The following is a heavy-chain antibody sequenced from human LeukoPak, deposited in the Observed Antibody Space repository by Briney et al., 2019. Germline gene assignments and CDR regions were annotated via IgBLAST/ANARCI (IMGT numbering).Heavy chain of an antibody. V-gene: IGHV3-11*06. CDR2: ISSSSSYT. D-gene: IGHD3-9*01. J-gene: IGHJ4*02. CDR1: GFTFSDYY. CDR3: ARVYYDILTGYSDLYYFDY. Sequence: GGSLRLSCTASGFTFSDYYMGWTRQAPGKGLEWVSSISSSSSYTNYADSVKGRFTISRDNAKNSLYLQMNSLRDEDTAVYYCARVYYDILTGYSDLYYFDYWGQGTLVTVSS.